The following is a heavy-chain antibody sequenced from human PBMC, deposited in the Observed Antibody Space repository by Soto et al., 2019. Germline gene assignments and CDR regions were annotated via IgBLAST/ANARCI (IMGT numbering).Heavy chain of an antibody. J-gene: IGHJ5*02. V-gene: IGHV3-23*01. D-gene: IGHD1-26*01. CDR2: ISGSGDST. CDR3: ASRGSGSYYAS. Sequence: EVQLLESGGGLVQPGGSLRLSCAASGFTFSSYAMRWVRQAPGKGLEWVSAISGSGDSTYYADSVKGRFTTSRDNSKNTLSLPMNSLSAEDTAVYYCASRGSGSYYASWGQGTLVTVSS. CDR1: GFTFSSYA.